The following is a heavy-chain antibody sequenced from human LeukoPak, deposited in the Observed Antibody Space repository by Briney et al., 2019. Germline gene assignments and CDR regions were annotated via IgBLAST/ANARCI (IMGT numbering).Heavy chain of an antibody. J-gene: IGHJ1*01. CDR2: ISSSSSYI. V-gene: IGHV3-21*01. CDR3: ARDSSGPFPH. Sequence: GGSLRLSCAASGFTFSSYSMNWVRQAPGKGLEWGSSISSSSSYIYYADSVKGRFTISRDNAKNSLYLQLNSIGAEDTAVYYCARDSSGPFPHWGQGTLVTVSS. D-gene: IGHD3-22*01. CDR1: GFTFSSYS.